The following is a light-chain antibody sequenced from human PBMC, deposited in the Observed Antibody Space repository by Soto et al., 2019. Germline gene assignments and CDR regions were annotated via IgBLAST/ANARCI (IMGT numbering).Light chain of an antibody. CDR3: QQYNNWPPWT. V-gene: IGKV3-15*01. CDR2: GAS. Sequence: EIGMTQSPATLSVSPGERATLSCGASQSVSSNLAWYQQKPRQAPRLLIYGASTRATGIPARFSGSGSGTEFTLTISSLQSEDFAVYYCQQYNNWPPWTFGQGTKVDIK. J-gene: IGKJ1*01. CDR1: QSVSSN.